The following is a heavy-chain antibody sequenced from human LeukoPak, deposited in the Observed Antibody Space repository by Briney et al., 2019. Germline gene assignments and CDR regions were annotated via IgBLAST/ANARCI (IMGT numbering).Heavy chain of an antibody. Sequence: GRSLRLSCAASGFTFDDYAMPWVRQAPGKGLEWVSGISWSSGSIGYADSVKGRFTISRDNAKNSLYLQMNSLRAEDTALYYCAKEGKYEYFDYWGQGTLVTVSS. CDR2: ISWSSGSI. D-gene: IGHD3-3*01. CDR3: AKEGKYEYFDY. CDR1: GFTFDDYA. J-gene: IGHJ4*02. V-gene: IGHV3-9*01.